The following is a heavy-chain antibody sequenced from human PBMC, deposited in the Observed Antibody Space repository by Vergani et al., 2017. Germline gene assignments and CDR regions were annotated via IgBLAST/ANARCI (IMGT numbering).Heavy chain of an antibody. J-gene: IGHJ4*02. Sequence: EVQLLESGGDLVQPGGSLRLSCAASGFTFIMHAMSWVRQAPGKGLEWVSTLSASDRRTHYADSVKGRFTISRDISKNTLFLHMNSLRAEDTAVYYCARVGRTGPLGYWGQGTLVTVSS. D-gene: IGHD3/OR15-3a*01. V-gene: IGHV3-23*01. CDR2: LSASDRRT. CDR3: ARVGRTGPLGY. CDR1: GFTFIMHA.